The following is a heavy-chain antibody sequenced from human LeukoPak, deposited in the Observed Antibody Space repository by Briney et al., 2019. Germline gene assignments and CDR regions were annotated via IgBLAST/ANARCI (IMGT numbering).Heavy chain of an antibody. CDR1: GFTFSSYE. J-gene: IGHJ4*02. CDR3: ARERNYYGSGSYRGDKMYYFDY. CDR2: ISSSGGTI. Sequence: GGSLRLSCAASGFTFSSYEMNWVRQAPGKGLEWVSYISSSGGTIYYADSVKGRFTISRDNAKNSLYLQMNSLRAEDTAVYYCARERNYYGSGSYRGDKMYYFDYWGQGTLVTVSS. V-gene: IGHV3-48*03. D-gene: IGHD3-10*01.